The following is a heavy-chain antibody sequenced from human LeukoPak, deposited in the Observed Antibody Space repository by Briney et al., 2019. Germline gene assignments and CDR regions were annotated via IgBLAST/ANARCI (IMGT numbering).Heavy chain of an antibody. CDR3: ARDGLYNWNDLYFDY. D-gene: IGHD1-20*01. CDR2: INPSGGST. J-gene: IGHJ4*02. CDR1: GYTFTTYY. V-gene: IGHV1-46*01. Sequence: ASVKVSCKASGYTFTTYYIHWVRQAPGQGLEWMGIINPSGGSTSYAQKFQGRVTMTRDTSTSTVYMELSSLRSEDTAVYYCARDGLYNWNDLYFDYWGQGTLVTVSS.